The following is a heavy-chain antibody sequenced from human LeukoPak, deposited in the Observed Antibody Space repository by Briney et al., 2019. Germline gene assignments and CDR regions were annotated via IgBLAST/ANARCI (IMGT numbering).Heavy chain of an antibody. CDR1: GFTFSSYA. Sequence: GGSLRLSCAASGFTFSSYAMHWVRQAPGKGLEWVAVISYDGSNKYYADSVKGRFTISRDNSKNTLYLQMNDLRAEDTAVYYCSRVEGGNYFDYWGQGTLVTVSS. V-gene: IGHV3-30*14. D-gene: IGHD3-16*01. J-gene: IGHJ4*02. CDR2: ISYDGSNK. CDR3: SRVEGGNYFDY.